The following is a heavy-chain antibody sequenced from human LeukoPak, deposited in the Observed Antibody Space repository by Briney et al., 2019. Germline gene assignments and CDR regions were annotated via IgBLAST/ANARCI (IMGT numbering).Heavy chain of an antibody. V-gene: IGHV3-7*01. J-gene: IGHJ3*02. CDR1: GFTFSSCW. Sequence: GGSLRLSCTASGFTFSSCWMSWVRQAPAKGLEWEANIKQDGSEKYYVDSVKGRFTISRDNAKNSLYLQMNRLRPEDTAVYHCARDLAGPPQEAFDIWGQGTMVTVSS. CDR3: ARDLAGPPQEAFDI. CDR2: IKQDGSEK.